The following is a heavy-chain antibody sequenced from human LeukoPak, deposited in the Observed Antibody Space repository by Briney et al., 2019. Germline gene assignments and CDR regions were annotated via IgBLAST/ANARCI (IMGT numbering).Heavy chain of an antibody. J-gene: IGHJ5*02. Sequence: ASVKVSCKASGYTFSDYYIHWVRQAPGQGLEWMGWINPNSGGTNYAQKFQGRVTMTRDTSISTAYMDPSRLKSDDTAVYYCARGPYSSSYFVTTPWFDPWGQGTLVTVSS. D-gene: IGHD6-13*01. CDR2: INPNSGGT. CDR3: ARGPYSSSYFVTTPWFDP. CDR1: GYTFSDYY. V-gene: IGHV1-2*02.